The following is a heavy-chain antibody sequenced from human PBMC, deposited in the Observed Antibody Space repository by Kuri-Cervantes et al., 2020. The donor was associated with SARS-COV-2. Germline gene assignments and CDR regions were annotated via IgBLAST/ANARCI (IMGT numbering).Heavy chain of an antibody. CDR1: GFSFSSYE. CDR3: AKTGSLGEVDY. D-gene: IGHD1-26*01. V-gene: IGHV3-23*01. J-gene: IGHJ4*02. Sequence: GESLKISCAASGFSFSSYEMNWVRQAPGKGLEWVSAISGSGGSTYYADSVKGRFTISRDNSKNTLYLQMNSLRAEDTAVYYCAKTGSLGEVDYWGQGTLVTVSS. CDR2: ISGSGGST.